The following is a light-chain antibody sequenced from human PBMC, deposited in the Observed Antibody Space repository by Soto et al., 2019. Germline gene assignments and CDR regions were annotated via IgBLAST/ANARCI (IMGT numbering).Light chain of an antibody. CDR3: CSRV. J-gene: IGLJ3*02. Sequence: HSALTQPASVSGSPGQSITISCTGTSSDVATYNLVSWYQQHPGTAPQLIIYEVTQRPSGVSTRFSGSQSGNTASRTISGLQADDEADYYCCSRVFGGGTKLTVL. V-gene: IGLV2-23*02. CDR1: SSDVATYNL. CDR2: EVT.